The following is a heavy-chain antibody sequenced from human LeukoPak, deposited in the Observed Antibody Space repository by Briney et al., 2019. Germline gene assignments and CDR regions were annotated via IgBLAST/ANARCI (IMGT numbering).Heavy chain of an antibody. CDR2: INRNSGGK. D-gene: IGHD6-19*01. Sequence: ASVKVSCKACGGTYSSYAISGVRQPPARGGEGVGWINRNSGGKNYGQKFQGRVTQNRDTSISTAYLELNRLRSDDTAVYYCARDFYSSGWGYYYGMDVWGQGTTVTVSS. J-gene: IGHJ6*02. CDR3: ARDFYSSGWGYYYGMDV. V-gene: IGHV1-2*02. CDR1: GGTYSSYA.